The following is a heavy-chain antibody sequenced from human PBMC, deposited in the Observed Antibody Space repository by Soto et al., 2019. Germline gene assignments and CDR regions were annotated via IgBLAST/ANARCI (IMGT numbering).Heavy chain of an antibody. CDR1: GGSLSNYG. D-gene: IGHD3-22*01. Sequence: QVQLVQSGAEVKKPGSSVKVSCKASGGSLSNYGISWVRQAPGQGLEWMGAIIPVFGTPNYAQKFQDRVMITAHESTTTASMAGRSPTSEYPAVDSCARGYATMIVVTTYYAMDVLGQGTTVTVSS. J-gene: IGHJ6*02. V-gene: IGHV1-69*12. CDR2: IIPVFGTP. CDR3: ARGYATMIVVTTYYAMDV.